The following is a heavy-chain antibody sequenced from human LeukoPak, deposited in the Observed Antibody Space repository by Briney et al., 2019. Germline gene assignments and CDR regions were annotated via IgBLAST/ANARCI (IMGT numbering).Heavy chain of an antibody. CDR2: ISSSSSYI. D-gene: IGHD2-15*01. CDR1: GFTFSSYS. Sequence: GGSLRLSCAASGFTFSSYSMNWVRQAPGKGLEWVSSISSSSSYIYYADSVKGRFTISRDNAKNSLYLQMNSLRAEDMAVYYCARDLLLFSEGENWFDPWGQGTLVTVSS. J-gene: IGHJ5*02. V-gene: IGHV3-21*01. CDR3: ARDLLLFSEGENWFDP.